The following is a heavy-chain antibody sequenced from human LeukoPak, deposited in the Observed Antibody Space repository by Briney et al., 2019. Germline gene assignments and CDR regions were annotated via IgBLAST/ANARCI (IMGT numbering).Heavy chain of an antibody. D-gene: IGHD2-2*03. J-gene: IGHJ3*02. CDR1: GFTFSSYA. Sequence: QPGGSLRLSCAASGFTFSSYAMHRVRQAPGKGLEWVAVIADDGSNKYYADSVKGRFTISRDNSNNTLYLQMNSLRVEDTAVYYCARVDDLDAFDTWGQGTLVTVSS. V-gene: IGHV3-30*04. CDR2: IADDGSNK. CDR3: ARVDDLDAFDT.